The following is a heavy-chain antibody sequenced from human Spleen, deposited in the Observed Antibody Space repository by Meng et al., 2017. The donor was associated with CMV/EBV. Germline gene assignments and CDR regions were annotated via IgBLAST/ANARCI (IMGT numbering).Heavy chain of an antibody. CDR2: INWNDAGI. V-gene: IGHV3-20*04. CDR1: GFTFEDYG. J-gene: IGHJ6*02. CDR3: ARTPESRHYYNGMDV. D-gene: IGHD2-2*01. Sequence: GESLKISCTASGFTFEDYGMTWVRQAPGKGLEWLSGINWNDAGIGYADSVKGRFTISRDNGKKSLYLQMNSLRVEDTAMYYCARTPESRHYYNGMDVWGQGTTVTVSS.